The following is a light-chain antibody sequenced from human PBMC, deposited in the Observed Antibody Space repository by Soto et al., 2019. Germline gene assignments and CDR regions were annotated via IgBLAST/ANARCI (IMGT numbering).Light chain of an antibody. J-gene: IGKJ4*01. V-gene: IGKV3D-20*02. CDR2: GAS. CDR1: QSVSSTH. Sequence: EIVLTQSPGTLSLSPGERATLSCRATQSVSSTHLAWYQQKPGQAPRLLTYGASSRATGIPDRFSGSGSGTDFTLTISRLEPEDFAVYYCQQRSNWLTFGGGTKVEIK. CDR3: QQRSNWLT.